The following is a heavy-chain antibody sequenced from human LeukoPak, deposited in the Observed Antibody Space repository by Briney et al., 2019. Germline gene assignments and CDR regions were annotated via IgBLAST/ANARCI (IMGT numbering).Heavy chain of an antibody. J-gene: IGHJ5*02. V-gene: IGHV4-59*01. Sequence: SETLSLTCTVSGGSISSYYWSWIRQPPGKGLEWIGYIYYSGSTNYNPSLKSRVTISVDTSKNQFSLKLSSVTAADTAVYYCARGGIAAAVWFDPWGQGTLVTVSS. CDR1: GGSISSYY. D-gene: IGHD6-13*01. CDR3: ARGGIAAAVWFDP. CDR2: IYYSGST.